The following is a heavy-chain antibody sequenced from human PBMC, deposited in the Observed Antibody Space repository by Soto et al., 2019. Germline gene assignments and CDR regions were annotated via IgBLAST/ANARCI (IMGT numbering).Heavy chain of an antibody. D-gene: IGHD5-12*01. CDR2: IRSKAYGGTT. CDR3: TRMATGYSGYDTGY. J-gene: IGHJ4*02. V-gene: IGHV3-49*03. CDR1: GFIFGDYA. Sequence: GGSLRLSCTTSGFIFGDYAMSWFRQAPGKGQEWVSFIRSKAYGGTTEYAASVKGRFTISRDDSSTIAYLQMNSLKTEDTAVYYCTRMATGYSGYDTGYWGQGTLVTVSS.